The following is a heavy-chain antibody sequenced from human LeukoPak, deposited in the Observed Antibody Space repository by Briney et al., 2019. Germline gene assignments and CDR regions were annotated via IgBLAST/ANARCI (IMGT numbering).Heavy chain of an antibody. V-gene: IGHV4-59*12. CDR1: GESISGFY. Sequence: SETLSLTCTVSGESISGFYWTWIRQPPGKGLEWIGYIYYSGSTNYNPSLKSRVTISVDTSKNQFSLKLSSVTAADTAVYYCARRLLGYCSGGSCYSGYFQHWGQGTLVTVSS. J-gene: IGHJ1*01. D-gene: IGHD2-15*01. CDR3: ARRLLGYCSGGSCYSGYFQH. CDR2: IYYSGST.